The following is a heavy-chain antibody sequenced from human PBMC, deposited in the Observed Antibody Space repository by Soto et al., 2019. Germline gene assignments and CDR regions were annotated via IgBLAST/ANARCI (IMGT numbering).Heavy chain of an antibody. J-gene: IGHJ6*02. CDR2: INPNSGGT. D-gene: IGHD6-19*01. Sequence: GASVKVSCKASGYTFTGYYMHWVRQAPGQGLEWMGWINPNSGGTNYAQKFQGWVTMTRDTSISTAYMELSSLRSEDTAVYYCAREVVSGTRYYYYGMYVWGQGTTVPVSS. CDR1: GYTFTGYY. V-gene: IGHV1-2*04. CDR3: AREVVSGTRYYYYGMYV.